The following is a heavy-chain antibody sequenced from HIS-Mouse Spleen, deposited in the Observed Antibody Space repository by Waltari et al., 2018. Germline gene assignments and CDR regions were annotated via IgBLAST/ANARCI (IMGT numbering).Heavy chain of an antibody. Sequence: QVQLQESGPGLVKPSETLSLTCTVSGYSISSGYYWGWIRQPPGKGLEWIGSIYHSGSTYYNPSLKSRVTISVDTSKNQFSLKLSSGTAADTAVYYCARAGGLSGYDRVLGYWGQGTLVTVSS. J-gene: IGHJ4*02. CDR3: ARAGGLSGYDRVLGY. CDR2: IYHSGST. D-gene: IGHD5-12*01. CDR1: GYSISSGYY. V-gene: IGHV4-38-2*02.